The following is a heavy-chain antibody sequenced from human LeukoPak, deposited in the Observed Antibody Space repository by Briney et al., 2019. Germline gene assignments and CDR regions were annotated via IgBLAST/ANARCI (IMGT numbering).Heavy chain of an antibody. CDR3: ARVWKRAYYFDC. CDR1: GFTFSSYA. V-gene: IGHV3-30-3*01. D-gene: IGHD1-1*01. Sequence: PGGSLRLSCAASGFTFSSYAMHWVRQAPGKGLEWVTVISYDGSNKDYADSVEGRFTISRDNSKNTLYLQMNSLRTGDTAVYYCARVWKRAYYFDCWGQGTLVTVSS. CDR2: ISYDGSNK. J-gene: IGHJ4*02.